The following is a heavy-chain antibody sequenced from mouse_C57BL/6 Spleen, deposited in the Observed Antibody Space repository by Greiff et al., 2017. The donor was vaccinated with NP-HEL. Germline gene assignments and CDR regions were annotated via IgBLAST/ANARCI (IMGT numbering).Heavy chain of an antibody. J-gene: IGHJ1*03. Sequence: QVQLQQPGTELVKPGASVKLSCKASGYTFTSYWMHWVKQRPGQGLEWIGNINPSNGGTNYNEKFKSKATLTVDKSSSTAYMQLSSLTSEDSAVYYWARGLGITTHFWYFDVWGTGTTVTVSS. D-gene: IGHD1-1*01. CDR2: INPSNGGT. V-gene: IGHV1-53*01. CDR1: GYTFTSYW. CDR3: ARGLGITTHFWYFDV.